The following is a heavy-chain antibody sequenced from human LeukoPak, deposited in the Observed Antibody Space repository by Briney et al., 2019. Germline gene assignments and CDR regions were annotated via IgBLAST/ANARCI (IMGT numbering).Heavy chain of an antibody. CDR3: AKGPYYDILTPYGMDV. V-gene: IGHV4-59*08. Sequence: SETLSLTCTVSGGSISTYYWSWIRQPPGKGLEWIGYIHYSGTTNYNPSLKSRVTISLDTSKNQFSLNLSSVTAADTAVYYCAKGPYYDILTPYGMDVWGQGTTVTVSS. J-gene: IGHJ6*02. CDR1: GGSISTYY. CDR2: IHYSGTT. D-gene: IGHD3-9*01.